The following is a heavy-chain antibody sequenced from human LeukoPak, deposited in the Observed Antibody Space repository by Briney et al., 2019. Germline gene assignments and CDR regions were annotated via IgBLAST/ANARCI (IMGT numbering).Heavy chain of an antibody. V-gene: IGHV3-30*04. J-gene: IGHJ4*02. CDR1: GFTFSSYA. D-gene: IGHD3-22*01. Sequence: PGGPLRLSCAASGFTFSSYAMHWVRQAPGKGLEWVAVISYDGSNKYYADSVKGRFTISRDNSKNTLYLQMNSLRAEDTAVYYCARDDSSGYYGYWGQGTLVTVSS. CDR2: ISYDGSNK. CDR3: ARDDSSGYYGY.